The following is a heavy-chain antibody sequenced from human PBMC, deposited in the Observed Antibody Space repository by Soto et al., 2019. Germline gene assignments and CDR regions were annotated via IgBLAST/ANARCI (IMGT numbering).Heavy chain of an antibody. V-gene: IGHV4-31*03. D-gene: IGHD3-16*01. CDR2: IFYIGPT. J-gene: IGHJ4*02. CDR3: ARDRVMLTFGGASEEWGIDS. Sequence: QVQLQESGPGLVKPSQTLSLTCTVSGDSITSGVHYWSWIRQLPGKGLEGIGYIFYIGPTYYNPSLKSRVTISVDTSKNQFSLKLNSVTAADTAVYYCARDRVMLTFGGASEEWGIDSWGQGTLVTVSS. CDR1: GDSITSGVHY.